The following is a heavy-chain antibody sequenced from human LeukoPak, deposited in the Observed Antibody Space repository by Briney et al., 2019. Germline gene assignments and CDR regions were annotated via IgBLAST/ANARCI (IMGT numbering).Heavy chain of an antibody. CDR3: ARGVPLRDYYDSSGSFDY. V-gene: IGHV4-31*03. D-gene: IGHD3-22*01. CDR1: GGSISSGGYY. Sequence: SQTLSLTCTVSGGSISSGGYYWSWIRQHPGKGLEWIGYIYYSGSTYYNPSLKSRVTISVDTSKNQLSLKLSSVTAADTAVYYCARGVPLRDYYDSSGSFDYWGQGTLVTVSS. CDR2: IYYSGST. J-gene: IGHJ4*02.